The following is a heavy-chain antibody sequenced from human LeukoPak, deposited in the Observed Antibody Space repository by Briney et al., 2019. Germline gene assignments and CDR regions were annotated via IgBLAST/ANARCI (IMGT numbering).Heavy chain of an antibody. V-gene: IGHV3-7*01. J-gene: IGHJ4*02. D-gene: IGHD6-25*01. CDR1: AFRFSNSW. CDR3: ARERQGSSDYVGKESFDY. Sequence: GGSLKLSCVGSAFRFSNSWMSWVRHVPGKGLEWVANIDQDGREKNYVDSVKGRFTISRDNGQSSLYLEMHSLRAEDTAVYYCARERQGSSDYVGKESFDYWGQGTLVTISS. CDR2: IDQDGREK.